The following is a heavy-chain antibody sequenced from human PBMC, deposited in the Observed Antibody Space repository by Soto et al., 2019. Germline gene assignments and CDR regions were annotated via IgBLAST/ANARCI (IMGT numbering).Heavy chain of an antibody. V-gene: IGHV1-69*13. CDR2: IIPIFGTA. CDR1: GGTFSSYA. CDR3: ASSFYGSGTYQRSCFDY. Sequence: SVKVSCKASGGTFSSYAISWVRQAPGQGLEWMGGIIPIFGTANYAQKFQGRVTITADESTSTAYMELSSLRSEDTAVYYCASSFYGSGTYQRSCFDYWGQGTLVTVSS. J-gene: IGHJ4*02. D-gene: IGHD3-10*01.